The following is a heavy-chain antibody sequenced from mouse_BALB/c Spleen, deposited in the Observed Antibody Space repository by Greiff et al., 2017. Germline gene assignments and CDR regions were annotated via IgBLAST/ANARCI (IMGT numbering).Heavy chain of an antibody. Sequence: QVQLQQSGPGLVQPSQSLSITCTVSGFSLTSYGVHWVRQSPGKGLEWLGVIWSGGSTDYNAAFISRLSISKDNSKSQVFFKMNSLQANDTAIYYCASPYYREWYFDVWGAGTTVTVSS. CDR2: IWSGGST. J-gene: IGHJ1*01. CDR1: GFSLTSYG. V-gene: IGHV2-2*02. CDR3: ASPYYREWYFDV. D-gene: IGHD2-12*01.